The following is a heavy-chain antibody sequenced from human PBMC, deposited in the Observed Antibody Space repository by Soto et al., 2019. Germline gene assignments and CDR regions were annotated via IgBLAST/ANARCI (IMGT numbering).Heavy chain of an antibody. D-gene: IGHD2-2*01. CDR1: GYTFTSYA. CDR2: INAGNGNT. V-gene: IGHV1-3*01. CDR3: ARGRIVLVPAAMQKGWFDP. J-gene: IGHJ5*02. Sequence: ASAKVSCKASGYTFTSYAMHWVRQAPGQRLEWMGWINAGNGNTKYSQKFQGRVTITRDTSASTAYMELSSLRSEDTAVYCCARGRIVLVPAAMQKGWFDPWGQGTLVTVSS.